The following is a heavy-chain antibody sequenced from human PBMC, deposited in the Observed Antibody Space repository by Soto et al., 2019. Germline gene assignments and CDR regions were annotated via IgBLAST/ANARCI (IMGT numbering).Heavy chain of an antibody. CDR3: ALWGFRDGNKSKTNYGMDV. V-gene: IGHV1-69*01. D-gene: IGHD3-10*01. CDR1: GGTFNSYA. J-gene: IGHJ6*02. Sequence: QVQLVQSGAEVKKPGSSVKVSCKASGGTFNSYAISWVRQAPGQGLEWMGGIIPIFGTANYAQNFQGRVAITADESTSAAYMQLSSLRSEDTAVYYCALWGFRDGNKSKTNYGMDVWGQGTTVTVSS. CDR2: IIPIFGTA.